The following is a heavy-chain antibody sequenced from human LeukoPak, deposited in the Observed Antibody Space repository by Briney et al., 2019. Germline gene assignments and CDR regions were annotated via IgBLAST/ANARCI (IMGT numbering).Heavy chain of an antibody. D-gene: IGHD6-6*01. CDR2: INPNSGGT. CDR1: GYTFTGYF. CDR3: AREVASSSSDNWFDP. J-gene: IGHJ5*02. V-gene: IGHV1-2*02. Sequence: ASVKVSCKASGYTFTGYFMHWVRQAPGQGLGWMGWINPNSGGTNYAQKFQGRVTMTRDTSISTAYMELSRLRSDDTAVYYCAREVASSSSDNWFDPWGQGTLVTVSS.